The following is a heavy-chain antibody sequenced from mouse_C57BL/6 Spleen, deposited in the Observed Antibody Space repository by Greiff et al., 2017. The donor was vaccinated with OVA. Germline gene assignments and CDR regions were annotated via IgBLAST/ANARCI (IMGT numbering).Heavy chain of an antibody. CDR3: TTYYGYGWFAY. Sequence: EVQLQQSGAELVRPGASVKLSCTASGFNIKDDYMHWVKQRPEQGLEWIGWIDPENGDTEYASKFQGKATITADTSSNTAYLQLSSLTSEDTAVYYCTTYYGYGWFAYWGQGTLVTVSA. V-gene: IGHV14-4*01. D-gene: IGHD2-2*01. CDR2: IDPENGDT. J-gene: IGHJ3*01. CDR1: GFNIKDDY.